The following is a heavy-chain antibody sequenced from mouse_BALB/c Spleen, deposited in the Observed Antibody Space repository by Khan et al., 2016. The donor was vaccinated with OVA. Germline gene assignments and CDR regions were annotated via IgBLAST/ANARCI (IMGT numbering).Heavy chain of an antibody. J-gene: IGHJ3*01. CDR1: GFTFSTYG. D-gene: IGHD1-1*01. Sequence: EVELVESGGDLVKPGGSLKLSCAASGFTFSTYGMSWVRQTPDKRLEWVATVSTGGGYTYYPDSVKGRFTISRDNAKNTLYLQMSGLKSEDTAMFYCTRLAYYYDSEGFAYWGQGTRVTVSA. CDR2: VSTGGGYT. V-gene: IGHV5-6*01. CDR3: TRLAYYYDSEGFAY.